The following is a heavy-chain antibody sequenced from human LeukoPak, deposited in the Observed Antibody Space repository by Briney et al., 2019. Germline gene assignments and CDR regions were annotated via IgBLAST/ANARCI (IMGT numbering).Heavy chain of an antibody. CDR2: ISGSGGST. V-gene: IGHV3-23*01. CDR1: GFTFSSYA. D-gene: IGHD3-9*01. Sequence: GGSLRLSCAASGFTFSSYAMSWVRQAPGKGLEWVSAISGSGGSTYYADSVKGRFTISRDNSKNTLYLQMNSLRAEDTAVYYCAKDQRVAGRYFDWLLPMYYFDYWGQGTLVTVSS. CDR3: AKDQRVAGRYFDWLLPMYYFDY. J-gene: IGHJ4*02.